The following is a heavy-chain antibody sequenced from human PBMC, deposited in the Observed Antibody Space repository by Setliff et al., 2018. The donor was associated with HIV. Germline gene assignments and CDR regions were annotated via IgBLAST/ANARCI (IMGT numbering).Heavy chain of an antibody. CDR1: GGSMSGYY. CDR2: IYSGGST. CDR3: ARDPGYTYGSTFHFDD. Sequence: PSETLSLTCTVSGGSMSGYYWNWIRQPAGKGLEWIGRIYSGGSTNHNPSLKSRVTMSVDTSKYQFSLSLSSVTAADTAVYSCARDPGYTYGSTFHFDDWGQGTLVTVSS. J-gene: IGHJ4*02. V-gene: IGHV4-4*07. D-gene: IGHD5-18*01.